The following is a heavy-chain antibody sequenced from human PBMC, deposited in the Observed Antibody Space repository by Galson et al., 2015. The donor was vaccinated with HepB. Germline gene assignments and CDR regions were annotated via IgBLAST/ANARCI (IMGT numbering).Heavy chain of an antibody. CDR1: GFTFSSYA. V-gene: IGHV3-23*01. D-gene: IGHD6-19*01. CDR2: ISGSGDST. Sequence: SLRLSCAASGFTFSSYAMSWVRQAPGKGLEWVPAISGSGDSTYYADSVKGRFTISRDNSNNTLYLQMNSLRAEDTAVYYCAKVSTSGWYSDWFDPWGQGTLVTVSS. J-gene: IGHJ5*02. CDR3: AKVSTSGWYSDWFDP.